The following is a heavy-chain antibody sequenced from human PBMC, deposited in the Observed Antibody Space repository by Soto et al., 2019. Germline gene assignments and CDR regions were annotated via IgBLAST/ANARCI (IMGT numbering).Heavy chain of an antibody. CDR2: IIPIFGTA. Sequence: VASVKVSCKASGGTFSSYAISWVRQAPGQGLEWMGGIIPIFGTANYAQKFQGRVTITADESTSTAYMELSSLRSEDTAVYYCARDWKNSRYYGMDVWGQGTTVTVSS. D-gene: IGHD1-1*01. CDR3: ARDWKNSRYYGMDV. V-gene: IGHV1-69*13. J-gene: IGHJ6*02. CDR1: GGTFSSYA.